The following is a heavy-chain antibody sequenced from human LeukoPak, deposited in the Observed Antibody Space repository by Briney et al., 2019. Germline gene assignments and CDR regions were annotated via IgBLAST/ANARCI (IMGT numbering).Heavy chain of an antibody. D-gene: IGHD3-16*01. CDR2: ISETI. CDR3: VREVGRPKTFYFDS. J-gene: IGHJ4*02. CDR1: GFVFSRDN. Sequence: GGSLRLSCIASGFVFSRDNMNWVRQAPGKGLEWVAHISETIYYADSVQGRFTISRDNAKNSLYLQMSNLRVDDTAMYYCVREVGRPKTFYFDSWGRGTPVTISS. V-gene: IGHV3-48*04.